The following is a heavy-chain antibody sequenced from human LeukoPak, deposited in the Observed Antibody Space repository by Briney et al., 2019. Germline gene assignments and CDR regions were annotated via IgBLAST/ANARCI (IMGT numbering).Heavy chain of an antibody. CDR2: ISSNGGNT. CDR3: ARRVGYYGSGNYFYYMDV. D-gene: IGHD3-10*01. J-gene: IGHJ6*03. Sequence: GGSLRLSCAPSGFIFSSYAMHWVRQAPGKGLEYVSGISSNGGNTNYANFVKGRFTTSRDNSKNTLYLQMGSLRAEDMAVYYCARRVGYYGSGNYFYYMDVWGEGTTVTVSS. V-gene: IGHV3-64*01. CDR1: GFIFSSYA.